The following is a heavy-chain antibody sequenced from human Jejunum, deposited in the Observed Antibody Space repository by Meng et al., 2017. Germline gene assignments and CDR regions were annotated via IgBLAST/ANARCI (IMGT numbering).Heavy chain of an antibody. J-gene: IGHJ6*02. CDR1: GLAFSTHA. CDR3: TKIAYHYYYYYGLDV. CDR2: ISGNGGVT. V-gene: IGHV3-23*01. Sequence: GESLKISCAASGLAFSTHAMSWVRQAPGKGLEWVSGISGNGGVTYYADSVKGQFTISRDNSKNTLYLQMSSLSSEDTATYYCTKIAYHYYYYYGLDVWGQGTTVTVSS. D-gene: IGHD3-16*01.